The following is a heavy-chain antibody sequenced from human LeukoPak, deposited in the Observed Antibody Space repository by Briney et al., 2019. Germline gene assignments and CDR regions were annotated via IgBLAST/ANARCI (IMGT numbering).Heavy chain of an antibody. V-gene: IGHV1-2*02. CDR2: INPNSGGT. J-gene: IGHJ6*03. CDR3: VKAAATNYYYYMDV. CDR1: GYSFTSFG. D-gene: IGHD2-15*01. Sequence: ASVKVSCKASGYSFTSFGMNWVRQAPGQGLEWMGWINPNSGGTNYAQKFQGRVTMTRDTSISTAYMELSRLRSDDTAVYYCVKAAATNYYYYMDVWGKGTTVTVSS.